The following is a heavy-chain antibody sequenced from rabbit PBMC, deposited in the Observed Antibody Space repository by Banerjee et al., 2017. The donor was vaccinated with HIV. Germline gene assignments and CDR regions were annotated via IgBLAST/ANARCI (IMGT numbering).Heavy chain of an antibody. CDR2: IDTGSSGRT. J-gene: IGHJ4*01. CDR1: GFSFSNKYV. D-gene: IGHD4-1*01. CDR3: ARDLAGVIGWNFNL. Sequence: QEQLEESGGDLVKPGRSLTLTCTASGFSFSNKYVMCWVRPAPGKGLEWIACIDTGSSGRTYYASWAKGRLTISKPSSTTVTLQMTSLTAADTATYFCARDLAGVIGWNFNLWGPGTLVTVS. V-gene: IGHV1S45*01.